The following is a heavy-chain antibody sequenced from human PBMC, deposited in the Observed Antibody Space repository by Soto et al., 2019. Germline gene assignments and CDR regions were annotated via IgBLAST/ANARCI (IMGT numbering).Heavy chain of an antibody. V-gene: IGHV3-7*05. CDR1: GFTFSSYW. D-gene: IGHD4-17*01. CDR2: IKQDGSEK. Sequence: PGGSLRLSCAASGFTFSSYWMSWVRQAPGKGLEWVANIKQDGSEKGYVDSVKGRFTISRDNTKNSLYLQMNSLRAEDTALYYCAKDRAQMTTVTIDYWGQRTLVTVSS. J-gene: IGHJ4*02. CDR3: AKDRAQMTTVTIDY.